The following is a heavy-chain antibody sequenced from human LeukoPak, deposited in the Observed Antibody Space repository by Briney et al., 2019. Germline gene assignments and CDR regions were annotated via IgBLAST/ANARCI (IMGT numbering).Heavy chain of an antibody. CDR2: ISGSGGST. D-gene: IGHD3-10*01. V-gene: IGHV3-23*01. J-gene: IGHJ4*02. CDR1: GFTFSSYA. Sequence: PGGSLKLSCAASGFTFSSYAMSWVRQAPGKGLEWVSAISGSGGSTYYADSVKGRFTISRDNAKNSLYLQMNSLRVEDTAVYYCALYTYGYSFDYWGQGALVIVSS. CDR3: ALYTYGYSFDY.